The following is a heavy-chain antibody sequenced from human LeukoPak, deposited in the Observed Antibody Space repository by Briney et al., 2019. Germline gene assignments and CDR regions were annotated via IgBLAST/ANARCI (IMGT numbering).Heavy chain of an antibody. D-gene: IGHD3-22*01. V-gene: IGHV5-51*01. CDR2: IYPGDSDT. J-gene: IGHJ4*02. CDR3: ARRGDYYDSSGYFDY. Sequence: GESLKISCKGSGYTFSSYWIAWVRQMPGKGLEWMGSIYPGDSDTRYSPSFQGQVTISADKSISTAYLQWSSLKASDTAMYYCARRGDYYDSSGYFDYWGQGTLVTVSS. CDR1: GYTFSSYW.